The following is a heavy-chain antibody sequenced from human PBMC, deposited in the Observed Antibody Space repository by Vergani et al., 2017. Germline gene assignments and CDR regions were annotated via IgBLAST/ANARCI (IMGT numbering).Heavy chain of an antibody. J-gene: IGHJ4*02. CDR3: AVRPRVNLVGGEILTKRTFDY. CDR1: GESFSSFY. CDR2: FNNDGHT. V-gene: IGHV4-34*02. D-gene: IGHD3-10*01. Sequence: QVQLQQWGAGVVKPSGTLSLTFAVFGESFSSFYWSWIRQPPGKGPGWIGEFNNDGHTNYNPSLESRVTVSRDTAKNQFSLNLMSVTAAGTAMYYCAVRPRVNLVGGEILTKRTFDYWSQGGLVTVSS.